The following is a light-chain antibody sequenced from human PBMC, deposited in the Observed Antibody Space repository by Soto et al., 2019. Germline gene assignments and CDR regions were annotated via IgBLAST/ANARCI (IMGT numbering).Light chain of an antibody. J-gene: IGKJ5*01. CDR2: GAF. V-gene: IGKV3-20*01. CDR3: QQHETLIT. CDR1: QSLSSSY. Sequence: EIVLTQTPVTVYWSPGERANLAGRASQSLSSSYFAWYQHKPGQGPRLLIYGAFTRATGIPDRFSGSGSGTDFTLTISRLEPEDFAVYYCQQHETLITFGQGTRLENK.